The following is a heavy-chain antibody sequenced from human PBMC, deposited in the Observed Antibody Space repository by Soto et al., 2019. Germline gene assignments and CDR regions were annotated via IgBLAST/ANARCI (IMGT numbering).Heavy chain of an antibody. D-gene: IGHD3-22*01. CDR1: GFSFTDAW. Sequence: DVQLMESGGGLVQPGGSLRLSCAASGFSFTDAWMNWVRQGPGKGLEWVGRSKTKAYGGTIAYAVPVKGRFIISRDDSKSTLSLQMNSLKPEDTAVYYCTSGPYYNTGGLDSWGQGTLVTVSS. CDR2: SKTKAYGGTI. CDR3: TSGPYYNTGGLDS. V-gene: IGHV3-15*07. J-gene: IGHJ4*02.